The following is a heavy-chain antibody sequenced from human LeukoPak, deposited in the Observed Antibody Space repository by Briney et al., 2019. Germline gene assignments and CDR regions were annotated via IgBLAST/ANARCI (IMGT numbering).Heavy chain of an antibody. V-gene: IGHV1-46*01. Sequence: DSVKVSCKASGYTFTSYYMHWVRQAPGQGLEWMGIINTSGGSTSYAQKFQGRITMTRDTSTSTVYMELSSLRSEDTAVYYCARDFHDSSGPPRNFQHWGQGTLVTVSS. D-gene: IGHD3-22*01. CDR2: INTSGGST. CDR1: GYTFTSYY. CDR3: ARDFHDSSGPPRNFQH. J-gene: IGHJ1*01.